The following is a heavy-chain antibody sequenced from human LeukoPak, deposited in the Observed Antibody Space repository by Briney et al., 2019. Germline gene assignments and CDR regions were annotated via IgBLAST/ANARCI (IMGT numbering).Heavy chain of an antibody. V-gene: IGHV3-74*01. Sequence: PGGSLRLSCATSGFTFSSYWMHWVRQAPGKGLVRVSRINSDGSSTSYADSVKGRFTISRDNAKNTLYLQMNSLRAEDTAVYYCARIAWGTFDIWGQGTMVTVSS. CDR3: ARIAWGTFDI. CDR1: GFTFSSYW. J-gene: IGHJ3*02. CDR2: INSDGSST. D-gene: IGHD1-26*01.